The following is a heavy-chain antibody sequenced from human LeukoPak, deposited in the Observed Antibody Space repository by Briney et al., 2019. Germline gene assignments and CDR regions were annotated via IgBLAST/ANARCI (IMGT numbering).Heavy chain of an antibody. CDR3: ARGQGYAWYYYYYMDV. CDR2: MNPNSGNT. CDR1: GYTFTSYD. J-gene: IGHJ6*03. Sequence: GASVKVSCKASGYTFTSYDINWVRQATGRGLEWMGWMNPNSGNTGYAQKFQGRVTMTRNTSISTDYMELSSLRSEDTAVYYCARGQGYAWYYYYYMDVWGKGTTVTVSS. D-gene: IGHD5-12*01. V-gene: IGHV1-8*01.